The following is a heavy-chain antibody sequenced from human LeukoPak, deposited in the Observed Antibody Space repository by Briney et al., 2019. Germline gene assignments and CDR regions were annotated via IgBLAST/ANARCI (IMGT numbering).Heavy chain of an antibody. V-gene: IGHV4-59*08. D-gene: IGHD3-16*01. Sequence: KPSETLSLTCTVSGGSISSYYWSWIRQPPGKGLEWIGYIYYSGSTNYNPSLKSRVTISVDTSKNQFSLKLSSVTAADTAVYYCARLGSSYYFDYWGQGTLVTVSS. CDR1: GGSISSYY. CDR3: ARLGSSYYFDY. CDR2: IYYSGST. J-gene: IGHJ4*02.